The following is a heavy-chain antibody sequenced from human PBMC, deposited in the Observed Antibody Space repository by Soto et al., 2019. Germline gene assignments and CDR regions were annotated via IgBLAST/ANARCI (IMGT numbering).Heavy chain of an antibody. CDR2: ISSTGDLI. Sequence: PGGSLRLSCTASGFTVSDYSVNWVRQAPGKGLEWISYISSTGDLILYADSVKGRFTIARDIAKNSLYLQMDGLRDEDSAVYYCATWAIAVGGEGFWGQGTLVTVSS. J-gene: IGHJ4*02. V-gene: IGHV3-48*02. D-gene: IGHD2-21*01. CDR1: GFTVSDYS. CDR3: ATWAIAVGGEGF.